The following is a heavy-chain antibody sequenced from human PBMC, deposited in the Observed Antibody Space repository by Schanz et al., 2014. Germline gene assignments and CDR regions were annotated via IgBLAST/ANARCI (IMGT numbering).Heavy chain of an antibody. Sequence: EVQLVESGGGLVQPGGSLRLSCAASGFTFSSYAMSWVRQARGKGLEWVSAMNESHSTIYYADSVRGRFTISRDNSKNTLYLQMNSLRAEDTAVYYCARVKYCTITRCYRTETEGIYYMDVWGKGTTVTVSS. J-gene: IGHJ6*03. CDR2: MNESHSTI. V-gene: IGHV3-23*04. CDR1: GFTFSSYA. D-gene: IGHD2-2*01. CDR3: ARVKYCTITRCYRTETEGIYYMDV.